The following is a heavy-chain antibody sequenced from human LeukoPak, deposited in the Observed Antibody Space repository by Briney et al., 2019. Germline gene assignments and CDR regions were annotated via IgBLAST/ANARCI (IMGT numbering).Heavy chain of an antibody. Sequence: GGSLRLSCAASGFTFSSYWMHWVRQAPGEGLVWVSRINSDGSSTSYADSVKGRFTISRDNAKNTLYLQMNSLRAEDTAVYYCARDSRGATYYYDSSGYNRGQGTLVTVSS. D-gene: IGHD3-22*01. CDR2: INSDGSST. CDR1: GFTFSSYW. J-gene: IGHJ4*02. CDR3: ARDSRGATYYYDSSGYN. V-gene: IGHV3-74*01.